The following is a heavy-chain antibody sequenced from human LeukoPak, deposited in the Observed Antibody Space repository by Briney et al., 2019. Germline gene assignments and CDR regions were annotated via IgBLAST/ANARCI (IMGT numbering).Heavy chain of an antibody. V-gene: IGHV3-9*01. CDR2: ISWNSGSI. D-gene: IGHD5-12*01. CDR3: AKGKSGYLKYYFDY. Sequence: GGSLRLSCAASGVTFDDYAMHWVRQAPGKGLEWVSGISWNSGSIGYADSVKGRFTISRDNAKNSLYLQMNSLRAEDTALYYCAKGKSGYLKYYFDYWGQGTLVTVSS. CDR1: GVTFDDYA. J-gene: IGHJ4*02.